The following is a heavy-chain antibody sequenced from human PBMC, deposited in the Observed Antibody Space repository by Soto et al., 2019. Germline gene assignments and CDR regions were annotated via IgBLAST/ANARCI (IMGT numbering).Heavy chain of an antibody. D-gene: IGHD3-22*01. J-gene: IGHJ4*02. V-gene: IGHV4-34*01. CDR3: ATYFYDSRGYDFDF. Sequence: QVQLQQRGAGLLKPSETLSLTCAVYGGSFSGYFWSWVRQPPGKGLEWIGQITHSGSTNYKPSLKSRVTISVDTSKNQFSLRLSSVTAADTAVYYCATYFYDSRGYDFDFWGQGTLVTVSS. CDR1: GGSFSGYF. CDR2: ITHSGST.